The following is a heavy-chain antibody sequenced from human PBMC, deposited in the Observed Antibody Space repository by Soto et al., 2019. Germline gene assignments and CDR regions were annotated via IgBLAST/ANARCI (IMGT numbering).Heavy chain of an antibody. J-gene: IGHJ4*02. V-gene: IGHV1-3*04. Sequence: ASVKVSCKASGYTFTSYAMHWVRPAPGQRLEWMGWIDTGNGNTKYSQKFQDRITITRDTSARTAYMELNNLRSGDTAVYYCAKDRAHYHSSGLDWGQRTLVTVSS. CDR3: AKDRAHYHSSGLD. D-gene: IGHD3-22*01. CDR2: IDTGNGNT. CDR1: GYTFTSYA.